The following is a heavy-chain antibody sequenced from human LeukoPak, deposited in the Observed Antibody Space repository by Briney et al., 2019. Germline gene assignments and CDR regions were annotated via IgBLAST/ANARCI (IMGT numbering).Heavy chain of an antibody. D-gene: IGHD2-21*02. J-gene: IGHJ4*02. CDR3: WRLGRGWYPRSVDY. Sequence: SETLSLTCAVYGGSFSGYYWSWIRQPPGKGLEWIGEINHSGSTNYNPSLKSRVTISVDTSKNHFSLKLSSVTAADTAVYYLWRLGRGWYPRSVDYWGQGTLVTVSS. CDR1: GGSFSGYY. CDR2: INHSGST. V-gene: IGHV4-34*01.